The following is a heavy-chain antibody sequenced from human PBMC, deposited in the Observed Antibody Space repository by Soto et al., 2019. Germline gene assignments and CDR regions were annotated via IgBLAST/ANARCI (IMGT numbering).Heavy chain of an antibody. CDR2: INSDGSST. J-gene: IGHJ4*02. V-gene: IGHV3-74*01. CDR1: GFTFSSYA. D-gene: IGHD5-18*01. Sequence: PGGSLRLSCAASGFTFSSYAMHWVRQAPGKGLEWVSRINSDGSSTRYADSVKGRFTISRDNAKNTLYLQMNSLRVEDTAVYYCAKGSTAMTYFDYWGQGTLVTVSS. CDR3: AKGSTAMTYFDY.